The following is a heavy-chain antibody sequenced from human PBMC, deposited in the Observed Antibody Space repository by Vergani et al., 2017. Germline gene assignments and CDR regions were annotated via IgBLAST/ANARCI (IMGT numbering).Heavy chain of an antibody. D-gene: IGHD4-23*01. CDR2: ISWNSGSI. J-gene: IGHJ6*03. Sequence: VQLQESGPGLVKPSQTLSLTCTVSGGSLSSGGYYWSWIRQHPGKGLGWVSGISWNSGSIGYADSVKGRFTISRDNAKNSLYLQMNSLRAEDTALYYCAKDITPGSGYYMDGWGKGTTVTVSS. V-gene: IGHV3-9*01. CDR3: AKDITPGSGYYMDG. CDR1: GGSLSSGGYY.